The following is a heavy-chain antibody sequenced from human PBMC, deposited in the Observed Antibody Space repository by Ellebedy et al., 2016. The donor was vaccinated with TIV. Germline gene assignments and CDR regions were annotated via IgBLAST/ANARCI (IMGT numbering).Heavy chain of an antibody. CDR1: GYTFTNYG. J-gene: IGHJ5*01. Sequence: ASVKVSCKASGYTFTNYGISWVRQAPGQGPEWMGWISAYTGNTDYGQKFQGRLTMSTDPSTSTAYMELRSLRSDDTAIYYCARDMVQGVVSVYLWFDSWGQGTPVTVSS. CDR2: ISAYTGNT. V-gene: IGHV1-18*01. CDR3: ARDMVQGVVSVYLWFDS. D-gene: IGHD3-10*01.